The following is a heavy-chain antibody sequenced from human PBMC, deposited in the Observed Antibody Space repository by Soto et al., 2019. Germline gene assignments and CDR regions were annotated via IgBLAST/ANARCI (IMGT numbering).Heavy chain of an antibody. D-gene: IGHD1-26*01. CDR1: GFTFSSYA. Sequence: QVQLVESGGGVVQAGRSLRLSCAASGFTFSSYAMHWVRQAPGKGLEWVAVMSYDGSNKYYADSVKGRFTISRDNSKNTLYLQMNSLRAEDTAVYYCASGWGRLDYWGQGTLVTVSS. CDR3: ASGWGRLDY. CDR2: MSYDGSNK. V-gene: IGHV3-30-3*01. J-gene: IGHJ4*02.